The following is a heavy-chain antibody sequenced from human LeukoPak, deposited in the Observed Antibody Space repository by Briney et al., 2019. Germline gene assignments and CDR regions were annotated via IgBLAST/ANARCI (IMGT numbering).Heavy chain of an antibody. CDR2: IIPIFGTA. D-gene: IGHD5-12*01. V-gene: IGHV1-69*05. CDR1: GRTFSSYA. J-gene: IGHJ4*02. CDR3: VVATITGAPDY. Sequence: GASVKVSCKASGRTFSSYAISWVRQAPGQGLEWMGGIIPIFGTANYAQKFQGRVTITTDESTSAAYMELSSLRSEDTAVYYCVVATITGAPDYWGQGTLVTVSS.